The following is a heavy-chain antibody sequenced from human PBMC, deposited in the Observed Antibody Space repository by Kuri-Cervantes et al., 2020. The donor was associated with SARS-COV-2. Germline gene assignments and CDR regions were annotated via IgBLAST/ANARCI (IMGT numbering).Heavy chain of an antibody. Sequence: GGSLRLSCAASGFTFSTSWMSWVRQAPGKGLEWVANIGQDGSVKYYVDSAKGRFTISRDNAKNSLYLQMNSLRTDDMAVYYCATPAPEYGGNSGGWVFWGQGTLVTVSS. CDR3: ATPAPEYGGNSGGWVF. D-gene: IGHD4-23*01. V-gene: IGHV3-7*01. J-gene: IGHJ4*02. CDR1: GFTFSTSW. CDR2: IGQDGSVK.